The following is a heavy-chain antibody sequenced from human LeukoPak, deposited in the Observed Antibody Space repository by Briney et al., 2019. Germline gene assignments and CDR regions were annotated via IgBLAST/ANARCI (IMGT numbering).Heavy chain of an antibody. CDR2: IYYSGNT. J-gene: IGHJ4*02. CDR3: ARGIEEMATAYFDY. V-gene: IGHV4-39*01. Sequence: SETLSLTCTVSSGSISSNSRWGWIRQSPEKGLEWIGSIYYSGNTYYNPSLKSRVTISVDTSKNQFSLKLSSVTAADTAVYYCARGIEEMATAYFDYWGQGTLVTVSS. D-gene: IGHD5-24*01. CDR1: SGSISSNSR.